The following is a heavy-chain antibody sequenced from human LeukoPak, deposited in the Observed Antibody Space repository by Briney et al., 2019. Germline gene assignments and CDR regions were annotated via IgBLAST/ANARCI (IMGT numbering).Heavy chain of an antibody. CDR2: IYYSGST. V-gene: IGHV4-61*01. Sequence: SETLSLTCTVSGGSVSSGSYYWSWIRQLPGKRLEWIGYIYYSGSTNYNPTLKSRVTISVDTSKNQFSLKLSSVTAADTAVYYCARVLSDADAFDIWGQGTMVTVSS. CDR1: GGSVSSGSYY. CDR3: ARVLSDADAFDI. J-gene: IGHJ3*02.